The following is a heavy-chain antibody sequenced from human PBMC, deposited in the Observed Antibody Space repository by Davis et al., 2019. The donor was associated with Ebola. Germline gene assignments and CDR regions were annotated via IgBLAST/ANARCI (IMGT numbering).Heavy chain of an antibody. D-gene: IGHD2-2*01. CDR3: ARVRGVRIVVVPAAMRVDY. Sequence: SETLSLTCAVSGGSISSSNWWSWVRQPPGKGLEWIGEIYHSGSTNYNPSLKSRVTISVDTSKHQFSLKLSSVTAADTAVYYCARVRGVRIVVVPAAMRVDYWGQGTLVTVSS. J-gene: IGHJ4*02. CDR2: IYHSGST. V-gene: IGHV4-4*02. CDR1: GGSISSSNW.